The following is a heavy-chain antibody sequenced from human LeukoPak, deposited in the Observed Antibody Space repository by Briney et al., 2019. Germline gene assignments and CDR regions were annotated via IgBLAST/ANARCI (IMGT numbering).Heavy chain of an antibody. D-gene: IGHD1-1*01. CDR2: INHSGST. Sequence: SETLSLTCTVSGGSISSSSYYWSWIRQPPGKGLEWIGEINHSGSTNYNPSLKSRVTISVDTSKNQFSLKLSSVTAADTAVYYCARVTRYTYYYYYYMDVWGKGTTVTISS. CDR3: ARVTRYTYYYYYYMDV. J-gene: IGHJ6*03. V-gene: IGHV4-39*07. CDR1: GGSISSSSYY.